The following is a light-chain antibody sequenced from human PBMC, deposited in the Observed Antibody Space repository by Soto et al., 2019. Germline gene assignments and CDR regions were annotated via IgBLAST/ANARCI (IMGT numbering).Light chain of an antibody. CDR3: QQTYTTPWT. CDR2: ATS. Sequence: DTQLTQSPSSLSASVGDRISLTCRASQTVSTNLKWYQQKPGKAPTLLISATSTLHSGVPSRFSGNGSGSEFTLTITSLQPEDFATYYCQQTYTTPWTFGQGTKVAIK. V-gene: IGKV1-39*01. CDR1: QTVSTN. J-gene: IGKJ1*01.